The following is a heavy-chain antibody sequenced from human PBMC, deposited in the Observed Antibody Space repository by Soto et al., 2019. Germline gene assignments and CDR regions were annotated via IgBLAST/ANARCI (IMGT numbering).Heavy chain of an antibody. CDR2: ISAYNGNT. V-gene: IGHV1-18*01. Sequence: ASVKVSCKASGYTFTSYGISWVRQAPGQGLEWMGWISAYNGNTNYAQKLQGRVTMTTDTSTSTAYMELRSLRSDDTAVYYCARDIAAAGSPDYYYGMDVWGQGTTVTVYS. CDR1: GYTFTSYG. D-gene: IGHD6-13*01. J-gene: IGHJ6*02. CDR3: ARDIAAAGSPDYYYGMDV.